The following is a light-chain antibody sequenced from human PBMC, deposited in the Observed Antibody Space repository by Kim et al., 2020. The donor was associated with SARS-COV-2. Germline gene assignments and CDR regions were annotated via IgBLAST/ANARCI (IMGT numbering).Light chain of an antibody. CDR3: SSYTSSRTWV. Sequence: QSALTQPASVSGSPGQSITISCTGTSSDIGAYNYVSWYQQHPGKAPKLMIYEVTKRPSGISNRFSGSKSGNTASLTISGLQAEDEADYYCSSYTSSRTWVFGGGTQLTVL. V-gene: IGLV2-14*01. CDR2: EVT. CDR1: SSDIGAYNY. J-gene: IGLJ3*02.